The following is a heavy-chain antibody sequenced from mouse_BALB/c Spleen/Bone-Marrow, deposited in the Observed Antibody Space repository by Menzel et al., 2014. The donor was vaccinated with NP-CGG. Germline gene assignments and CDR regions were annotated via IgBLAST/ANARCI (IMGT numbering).Heavy chain of an antibody. D-gene: IGHD2-4*01. CDR1: GFTFXSYT. Sequence: DVHLVESGGGLVKPGGSLKLSCAASGFTFXSYTMSWVRQAPEKRLEWVATTSSGGSYTYYPDSVKGRFTIARDNTKNTLYLQMSSLKSEDTAMYYSTRDDYDGAWFAYWGQGTLVTVSA. CDR2: TSSGGSYT. V-gene: IGHV5-6-4*01. CDR3: TRDDYDGAWFAY. J-gene: IGHJ3*01.